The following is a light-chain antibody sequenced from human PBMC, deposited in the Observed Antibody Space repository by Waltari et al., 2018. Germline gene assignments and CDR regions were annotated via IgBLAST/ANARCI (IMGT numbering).Light chain of an antibody. Sequence: SALDPSKNKNFLAWYQLKPGQSPKLLIYWASTRESGVPDRFSASVSGTDFTLTISSLQAEDVAIYSCQQYYAAPYTFGQGTKVEIK. CDR2: WAS. V-gene: IGKV4-1*01. J-gene: IGKJ2*01. CDR3: QQYYAAPYT. CDR1: SALDPSKNKNF.